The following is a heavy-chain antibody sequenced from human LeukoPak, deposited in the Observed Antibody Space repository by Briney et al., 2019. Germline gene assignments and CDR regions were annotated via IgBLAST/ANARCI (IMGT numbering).Heavy chain of an antibody. D-gene: IGHD5-18*01. CDR3: ARDTGGYSYGDDAFDI. J-gene: IGHJ3*02. CDR2: INPSGGST. V-gene: IGHV1-46*01. Sequence: ASVKVSCKPSGYTFTSYYMHWVRQAPGQGLEWMGIINPSGGSTSYAQKFQGRVTMTRDTSTSTVYMELSSLRSEDTAVYYCARDTGGYSYGDDAFDIWGQGTMVTVSS. CDR1: GYTFTSYY.